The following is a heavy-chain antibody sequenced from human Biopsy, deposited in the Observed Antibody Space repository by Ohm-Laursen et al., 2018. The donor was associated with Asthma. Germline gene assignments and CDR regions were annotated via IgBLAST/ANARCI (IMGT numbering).Heavy chain of an antibody. CDR1: GFTFNSYG. CDR2: ISYDGRNQ. D-gene: IGHD6-19*01. V-gene: IGHV3-33*05. J-gene: IGHJ4*02. CDR3: ARGDSSGWSHYYFDY. Sequence: SLRLSCTASGFTFNSYGIHWVRQAPGKGLEWVAIISYDGRNQYTAKSVEGRFTISRDNSRDTLYLQMNSLRAEDTAVYYCARGDSSGWSHYYFDYWGQGTTATVSS.